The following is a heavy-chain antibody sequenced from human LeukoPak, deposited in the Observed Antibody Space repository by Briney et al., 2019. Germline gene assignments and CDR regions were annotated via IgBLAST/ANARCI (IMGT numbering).Heavy chain of an antibody. D-gene: IGHD2-21*01. CDR3: ARVLLFDHVVTAIMDV. J-gene: IGHJ6*02. CDR2: IYHSGST. CDR1: GGSISSGDYY. V-gene: IGHV4-4*02. Sequence: ASETLSLTCTVSGGSISSGDYYWSWVRQPPGKGLEWIGEIYHSGSTNYNPSLKSRVTISVDKSKNQFSLKLSSVTAADTAVYYCARVLLFDHVVTAIMDVWGQGTTVTVSS.